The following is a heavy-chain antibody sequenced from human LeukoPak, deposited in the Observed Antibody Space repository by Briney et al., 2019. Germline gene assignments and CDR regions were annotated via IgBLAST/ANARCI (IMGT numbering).Heavy chain of an antibody. CDR3: ARHGASGGSYYSDY. CDR1: GYSFTSHW. D-gene: IGHD3-10*01. J-gene: IGHJ4*02. V-gene: IGHV5-51*01. Sequence: GESLKISCKGSGYSFTSHWIGWVRPVPGKGPEWMGIIYPGDSDTRYSPSFEGQVTISADKSISTAYLQWSSLKASDTAMYYCARHGASGGSYYSDYWGQGTRVTVSS. CDR2: IYPGDSDT.